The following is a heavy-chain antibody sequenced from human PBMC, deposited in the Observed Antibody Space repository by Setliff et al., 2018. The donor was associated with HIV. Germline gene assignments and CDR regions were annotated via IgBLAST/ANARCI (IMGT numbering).Heavy chain of an antibody. CDR3: ARGWYGGNWG. CDR1: GYTFTTNY. CDR2: INPNSGGT. V-gene: IGHV1-2*02. J-gene: IGHJ4*02. Sequence: ASVKVSCKASGYTFTTNYIHWARQAPGQGLEWMGWINPNSGGTNYAQKFQGRVTMTRDTSIYTAYMELNTLTSDDTAIYFCARGWYGGNWGWGQGTLVTVSS. D-gene: IGHD2-21*01.